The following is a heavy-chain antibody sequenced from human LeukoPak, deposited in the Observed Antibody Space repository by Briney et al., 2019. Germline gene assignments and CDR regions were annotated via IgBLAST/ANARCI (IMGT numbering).Heavy chain of an antibody. CDR2: INPHSGDK. CDR3: ARVMRKYTSGWNGPDY. D-gene: IGHD6-19*01. V-gene: IGHV1-2*02. J-gene: IGHJ4*02. Sequence: ASVKVSCKASGYTFTGYYIRWVRQAPGQGLEWMGWINPHSGDKKYAQNFQGRVTMTRDTSINTAYVELSRLTSDDTAVYFCARVMRKYTSGWNGPDYWGQGTLVTVSS. CDR1: GYTFTGYY.